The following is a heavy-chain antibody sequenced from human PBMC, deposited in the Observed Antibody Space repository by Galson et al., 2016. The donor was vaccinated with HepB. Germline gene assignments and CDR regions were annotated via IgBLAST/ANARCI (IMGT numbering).Heavy chain of an antibody. V-gene: IGHV3-23*01. CDR1: GFTFSTYG. CDR3: AKDPRLSTISTPDYFDY. D-gene: IGHD5/OR15-5a*01. Sequence: SLRLSCAASGFTFSTYGVGWVRQAPGKGLEWVSTISGSAGSTYYADSVKGRFTISRDNSKNTLYLQMTTLSAEDTAIYYCAKDPRLSTISTPDYFDYWGQGTLVTVSS. J-gene: IGHJ4*02. CDR2: ISGSAGST.